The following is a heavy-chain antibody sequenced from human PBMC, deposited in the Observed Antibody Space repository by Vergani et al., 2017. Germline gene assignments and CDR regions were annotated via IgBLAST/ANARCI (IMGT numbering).Heavy chain of an antibody. Sequence: EVQLVESGGGLVQPGGSLRLSCAASGFTLSSYDMHWVRQPTGERLEWVSAIGPAGDTYYPDSVKGRFTIARENAKNSLYRQMNTLRAGDTAMYYCARRCSSTAGSGDGYFDLWGRGTLVTVSS. CDR1: GFTLSSYD. J-gene: IGHJ2*01. CDR2: IGPAGDT. CDR3: ARRCSSTAGSGDGYFDL. V-gene: IGHV3-13*01. D-gene: IGHD2-2*01.